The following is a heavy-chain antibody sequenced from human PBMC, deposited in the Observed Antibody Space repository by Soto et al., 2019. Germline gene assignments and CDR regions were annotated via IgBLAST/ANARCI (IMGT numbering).Heavy chain of an antibody. V-gene: IGHV4-39*01. CDR1: GGSISSSSYY. J-gene: IGHJ4*02. D-gene: IGHD3-22*01. Sequence: QLQLQESGPGLVKPSETLSLTCTVSGGSISSSSYYWGWIRQPPGKGLEWIGSIYYSGSTYYNPSLKSRVTIAVDTSKNQFPLKLSSVTAADTAVYYCAGGHYYDSSGYYDAYWGQGTLVTVSS. CDR2: IYYSGST. CDR3: AGGHYYDSSGYYDAY.